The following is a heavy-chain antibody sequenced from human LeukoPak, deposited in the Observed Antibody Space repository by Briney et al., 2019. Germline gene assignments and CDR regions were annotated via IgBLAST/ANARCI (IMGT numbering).Heavy chain of an antibody. V-gene: IGHV4-59*08. CDR3: ARHPLDY. Sequence: SETLPLTCTVSGGSISNYYWSWIRQPPGKGLEWIGYVYYTGSTNYHPSLKSRVTISVDTSKNQLSLKLSSVTAADTAVYYCARHPLDYWGQGILVTVSS. CDR2: VYYTGST. CDR1: GGSISNYY. J-gene: IGHJ4*02.